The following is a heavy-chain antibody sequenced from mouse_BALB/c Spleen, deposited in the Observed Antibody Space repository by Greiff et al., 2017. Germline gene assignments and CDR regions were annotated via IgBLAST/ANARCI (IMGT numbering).Heavy chain of an antibody. CDR2: IRNKANGYTT. J-gene: IGHJ4*01. Sequence: EVQLVESGGGLVQPGGSLRLSCATSGFTFTDYYMSWVRQPPGKALEWLGFIRNKANGYTTEYSASVKGRFTISRDNSQSILYLQMNTLRAEDSATYYCARDLIPYYYAMDYWGQGTSVTVSS. CDR3: ARDLIPYYYAMDY. D-gene: IGHD2-4*01. V-gene: IGHV7-3*02. CDR1: GFTFTDYY.